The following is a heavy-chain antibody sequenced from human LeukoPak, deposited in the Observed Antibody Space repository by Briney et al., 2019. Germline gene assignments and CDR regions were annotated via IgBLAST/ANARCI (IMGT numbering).Heavy chain of an antibody. CDR1: GGSISSGSYY. CDR3: ARGSYGRSYNWFDP. J-gene: IGHJ5*02. Sequence: PSETLSLTCTVSGGSISSGSYYWSWIRQPAGKGLEWIGRIYTSGSTNYNPSLKSRVTISVDTSKNQFSLKLSSVTAADTAVYYCARGSYGRSYNWFDPWGQGTLVTVSS. CDR2: IYTSGST. V-gene: IGHV4-61*02. D-gene: IGHD5-18*01.